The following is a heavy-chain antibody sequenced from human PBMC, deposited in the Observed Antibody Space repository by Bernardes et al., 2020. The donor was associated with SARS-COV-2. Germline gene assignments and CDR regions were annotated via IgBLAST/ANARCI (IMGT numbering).Heavy chain of an antibody. CDR2: ISWNSGSI. Sequence: LRRSWAASGFTFDGYAMHWVRQAPGEGLGLVSGISWNSGSIGYADSVKGRFTISRDNAKNSLYLQMNSLRAEDTALYYCAKDMSSSWYGAWGQGTLVTVSS. CDR1: GFTFDGYA. CDR3: AKDMSSSWYGA. J-gene: IGHJ5*02. V-gene: IGHV3-9*01. D-gene: IGHD6-13*01.